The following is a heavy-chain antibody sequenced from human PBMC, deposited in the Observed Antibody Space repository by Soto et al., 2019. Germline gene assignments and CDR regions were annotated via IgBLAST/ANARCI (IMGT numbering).Heavy chain of an antibody. CDR1: GGTFSRHA. Sequence: QVQLVQSGAEVRKPGSSVKVSCEASGGTFSRHAISWVRQAPGQGLEWMGGIIPIFGTAHHAQKFQGRVTIIADESTSTVYMELSSLRSEDTAMYYCARGWGYDSNDYYYAYWGQGTLVIVSS. V-gene: IGHV1-69*01. CDR2: IIPIFGTA. D-gene: IGHD3-22*01. CDR3: ARGWGYDSNDYYYAY. J-gene: IGHJ4*02.